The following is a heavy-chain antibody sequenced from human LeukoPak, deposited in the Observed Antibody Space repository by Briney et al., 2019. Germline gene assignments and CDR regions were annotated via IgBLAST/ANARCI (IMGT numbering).Heavy chain of an antibody. CDR3: AKEGGYYDILTGYHYYFDY. J-gene: IGHJ4*02. Sequence: GGSLRLSCAASGFTFSSYAMSWVRQAPGKGLEWVSAISGSGGSTYYADSVKGWFTISRDNSKNTLYLQMNSLRAEDTAVYYCAKEGGYYDILTGYHYYFDYWGQGTLVTVSS. CDR2: ISGSGGST. V-gene: IGHV3-23*01. D-gene: IGHD3-9*01. CDR1: GFTFSSYA.